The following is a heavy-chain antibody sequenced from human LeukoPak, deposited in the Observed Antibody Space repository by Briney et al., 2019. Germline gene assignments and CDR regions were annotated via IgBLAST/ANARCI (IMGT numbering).Heavy chain of an antibody. V-gene: IGHV1-18*01. CDR3: ARGTYYDFWSGYHPVNWFDP. D-gene: IGHD3-3*01. CDR2: ISAYNGNT. Sequence: VASVKVSCKASGYTFTSYGISWVRQAPGQGLEWMGWISAYNGNTNYAQKLQGRVTMTTDTSTSTAYMELRSLRSDDTAVYYCARGTYYDFWSGYHPVNWFDPWGQGTLVTVSS. J-gene: IGHJ5*02. CDR1: GYTFTSYG.